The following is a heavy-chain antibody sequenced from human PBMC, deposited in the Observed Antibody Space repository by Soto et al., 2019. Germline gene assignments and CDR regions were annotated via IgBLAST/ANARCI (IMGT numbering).Heavy chain of an antibody. CDR1: GGSISSGDYY. CDR2: IYYRGST. D-gene: IGHD4-4*01. Sequence: QVQLQESGPGLVKPSQTLSLTCTVSGGSISSGDYYWSWIRQPPGKGLEWIGYIYYRGSTYYNPSLKSRVTISVDTSKNQFSLKLSSVTAADTAVYYCARALYSSFPRYYYSGMDVWGQGTTVTVSS. V-gene: IGHV4-30-4*01. J-gene: IGHJ6*02. CDR3: ARALYSSFPRYYYSGMDV.